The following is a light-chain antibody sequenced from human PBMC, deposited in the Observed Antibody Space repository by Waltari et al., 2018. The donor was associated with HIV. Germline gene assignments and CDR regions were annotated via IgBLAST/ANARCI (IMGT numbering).Light chain of an antibody. Sequence: QSVFTQPPSVSAAPGQMVNISSSGRRSNLRNHHVYWYPQLPGTAPKLLLNENNKRPSGIPDRFSGSKSGTSATLGITGLQTGDEADYYCGTWDRSLSAGVFGTGTTVTVL. CDR3: GTWDRSLSAGV. CDR1: RSNLRNHH. CDR2: ENN. V-gene: IGLV1-51*02. J-gene: IGLJ1*01.